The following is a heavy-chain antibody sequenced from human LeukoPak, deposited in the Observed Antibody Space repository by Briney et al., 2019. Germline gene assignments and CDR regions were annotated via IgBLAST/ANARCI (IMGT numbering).Heavy chain of an antibody. CDR1: GGSISSGGYH. CDR3: ARAVTDCSSTSCYTGLYYYYMDV. CDR2: IYHGGNT. J-gene: IGHJ6*03. D-gene: IGHD2-2*02. V-gene: IGHV4-30-2*01. Sequence: SETLSLTCTVSGGSISSGGYHWGWIRQPPGKGLEWIGYIYHGGNTYYNPSLKSRVTISLDRSKNQFSLKLSSVTAADTAVYYCARAVTDCSSTSCYTGLYYYYMDVWGKGTTVTVSS.